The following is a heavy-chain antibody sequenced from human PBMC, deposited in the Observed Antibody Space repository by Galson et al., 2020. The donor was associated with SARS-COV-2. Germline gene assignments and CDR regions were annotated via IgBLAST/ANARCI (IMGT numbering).Heavy chain of an antibody. CDR2: IYYSGST. J-gene: IGHJ2*01. Sequence: SQTLSLTCTVSGGSISSGGYYWSWIRQHPGKGLEWIGYIYYSGSTYYNPSLKSRVTISVDTSKNQFSLKLSSVTAADTAVYYCARGEVVVAAFDLWGRGTLVTVSS. D-gene: IGHD2-15*01. V-gene: IGHV4-31*03. CDR1: GGSISSGGYY. CDR3: ARGEVVVAAFDL.